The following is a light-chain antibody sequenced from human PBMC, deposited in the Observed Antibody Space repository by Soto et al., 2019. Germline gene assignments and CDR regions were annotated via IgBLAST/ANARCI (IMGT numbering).Light chain of an antibody. CDR1: QSISSW. CDR3: QQYNTYSPPFT. Sequence: DIQMTQSPSTLSASVGDRVTITCRASQSISSWLAWYQQKPGKAPKHLIYKASSLESGVTSRFSGSGSGTEFTLTISSLQPDDFATYYCQQYNTYSPPFTFGPGTKVDIK. V-gene: IGKV1-5*03. J-gene: IGKJ3*01. CDR2: KAS.